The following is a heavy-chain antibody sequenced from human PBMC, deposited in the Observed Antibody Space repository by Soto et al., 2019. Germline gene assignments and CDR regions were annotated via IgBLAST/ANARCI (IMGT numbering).Heavy chain of an antibody. V-gene: IGHV3-7*01. Sequence: TGGSLRLSCAASGFTFSSYWMSWVRQAPGKGLEWVANIKQDGSEKYYVDSVKGRFTISRDNAKNSLYLQMNSLRAEDTAVYYCARDDGPGIQLWLRRAYWFDPWGQGTLVTVSS. CDR3: ARDDGPGIQLWLRRAYWFDP. J-gene: IGHJ5*02. CDR1: GFTFSSYW. CDR2: IKQDGSEK. D-gene: IGHD5-18*01.